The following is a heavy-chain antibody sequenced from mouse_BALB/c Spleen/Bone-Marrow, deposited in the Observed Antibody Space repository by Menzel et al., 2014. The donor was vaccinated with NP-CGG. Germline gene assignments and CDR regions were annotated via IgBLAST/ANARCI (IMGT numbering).Heavy chain of an antibody. V-gene: IGHV14-4*02. CDR1: GFNIKDYY. J-gene: IGHJ4*01. Sequence: SGVELVRSGASVKLSCTASGFNIKDYYMHWEKQRPEQGLEWIGWIDPENGDTEYAPKFQGKATMTADTSSNTAYLQLSSLTSEDTAVYYCNARYYYAMDYWGQGTSVTVSS. CDR3: NARYYYAMDY. CDR2: IDPENGDT.